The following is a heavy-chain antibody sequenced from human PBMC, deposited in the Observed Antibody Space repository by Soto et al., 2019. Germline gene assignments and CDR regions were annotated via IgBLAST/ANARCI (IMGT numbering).Heavy chain of an antibody. CDR3: ARDVLDAFDI. V-gene: IGHV3-30-3*01. Sequence: QVQLVESGGGVVQPGRSLRLSCAASGFTFSSYAMHWVRQAPGKGLEWVAVISYDGSNKYYADSVKGRFTISRDNSKNTLYLQMNSLRAEATAVYYCARDVLDAFDIWGQGTMVTVSS. J-gene: IGHJ3*02. D-gene: IGHD2-15*01. CDR2: ISYDGSNK. CDR1: GFTFSSYA.